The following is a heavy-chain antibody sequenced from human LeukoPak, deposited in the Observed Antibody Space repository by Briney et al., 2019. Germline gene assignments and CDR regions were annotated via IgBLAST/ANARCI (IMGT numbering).Heavy chain of an antibody. J-gene: IGHJ4*02. CDR3: ATGVSGSYYESAY. V-gene: IGHV1-24*01. Sequence: GASVKLSCKVSGYTLTELSMHWARQAPGKGPEWMGGFDPEDGETIYAQKFQGRVTMSEDTSTDTAYLELSSLRSEDTAMYYCATGVSGSYYESAYWGQGTLVTVSS. CDR1: GYTLTELS. CDR2: FDPEDGET. D-gene: IGHD1-26*01.